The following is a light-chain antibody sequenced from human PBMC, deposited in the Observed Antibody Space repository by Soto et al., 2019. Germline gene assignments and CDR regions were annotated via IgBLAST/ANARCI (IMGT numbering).Light chain of an antibody. CDR3: QQLNSYPRT. CDR2: AAS. V-gene: IGKV1-9*01. CDR1: QGISSY. J-gene: IGKJ1*01. Sequence: DIQLTQSPSFLSASVGDRVTITGRASQGISSYLVWYQQKPGKAPKLLIYAASTLQSGVPSRFSGSGSGTEFTLTISSLQPEDFATYYCQQLNSYPRTFGQGTKVEIK.